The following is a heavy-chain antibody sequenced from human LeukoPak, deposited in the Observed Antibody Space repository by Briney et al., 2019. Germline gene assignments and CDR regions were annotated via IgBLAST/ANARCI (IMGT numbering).Heavy chain of an antibody. J-gene: IGHJ2*01. Sequence: SVKVSCKASGGTFSSYAISWVRQSPGQGLEWMGGIIPIFGTANYAQKFQGRVTITADKSTSTAYMELSSLRSEDTAVYYCASAGYYGDYASWHFDLWGRGTLVTVSS. D-gene: IGHD4-17*01. CDR3: ASAGYYGDYASWHFDL. V-gene: IGHV1-69*06. CDR1: GGTFSSYA. CDR2: IIPIFGTA.